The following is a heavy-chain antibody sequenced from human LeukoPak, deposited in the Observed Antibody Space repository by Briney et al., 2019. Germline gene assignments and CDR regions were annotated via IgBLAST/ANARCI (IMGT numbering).Heavy chain of an antibody. J-gene: IGHJ6*03. CDR2: IYYSGST. D-gene: IGHD1-26*01. Sequence: PSETLSLTCTVSGGSISSYYWSWIRQPPGKGLEWIGYIYYSGSTNYNPSLKSRVTISVDTSKNQFSLKLSSVTAADTAVYYCARGSRASIVGATYVDYYYYYYMDVWGKGTTVTVSS. CDR3: ARGSRASIVGATYVDYYYYYYMDV. V-gene: IGHV4-59*01. CDR1: GGSISSYY.